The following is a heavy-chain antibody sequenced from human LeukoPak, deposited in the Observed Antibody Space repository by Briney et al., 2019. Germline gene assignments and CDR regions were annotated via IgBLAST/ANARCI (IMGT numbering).Heavy chain of an antibody. CDR1: GYTFTSYG. CDR2: IIPIFGTA. J-gene: IGHJ3*02. V-gene: IGHV1-69*13. Sequence: GASVKVSFKASGYTFTSYGISWMRQAPGQGLEWMGGIIPIFGTANYAQKFQGRVTITADESTSTAYMELSSLRSEDTAVYDCARAEDAFDIWGQGTMVTVSS. CDR3: ARAEDAFDI.